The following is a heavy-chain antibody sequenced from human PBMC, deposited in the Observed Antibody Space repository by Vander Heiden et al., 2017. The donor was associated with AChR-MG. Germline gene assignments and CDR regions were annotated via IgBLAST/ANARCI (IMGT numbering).Heavy chain of an antibody. J-gene: IGHJ6*02. V-gene: IGHV4-61*01. D-gene: IGHD3-16*01. CDR1: GGSVSSGSSY. Sequence: QVQQQESGPGLVKPSETLSLTCTVSGGSVSSGSSYWSWIRQPPGKGLEWIGYIYYSGSTNYNPSLKSRVTISVDTSKNQFSLKLSSVTAADTAVYYCARGAGGIPRDGYGMDVWGQGTTVTVSS. CDR2: IYYSGST. CDR3: ARGAGGIPRDGYGMDV.